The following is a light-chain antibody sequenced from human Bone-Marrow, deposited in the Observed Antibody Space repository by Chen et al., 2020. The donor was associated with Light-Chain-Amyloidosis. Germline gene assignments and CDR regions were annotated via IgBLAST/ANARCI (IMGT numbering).Light chain of an antibody. CDR1: DLPTKY. CDR3: QSADSSGTYEVI. V-gene: IGLV3-25*03. CDR2: RDT. J-gene: IGLJ2*01. Sequence: SYELTQQPSVSVSPGQTARITCSGDDLPTKYAYWYQQKPGQAPVLVIHRDTERPSGISERFSGPSSGTTATLTISGVQAEDEADYHCQSADSSGTYEVIFGGGTKLTVL.